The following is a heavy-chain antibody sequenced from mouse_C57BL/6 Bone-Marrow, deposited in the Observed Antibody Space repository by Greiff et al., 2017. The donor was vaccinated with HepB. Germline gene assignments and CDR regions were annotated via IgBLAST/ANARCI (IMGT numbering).Heavy chain of an antibody. CDR2: ISNGGGST. Sequence: EVKLMESGGGLVQPGGSLKLSCAASGFTFSDYYMYWVRQTPEKRLEWVAYISNGGGSTYYPDTVKGRFTISRDNAKNTLYLQMSRLKSEDTAMYYCARHGHYSKGYYFDYWGQGTTLTVSS. CDR1: GFTFSDYY. J-gene: IGHJ2*01. D-gene: IGHD2-5*01. V-gene: IGHV5-12*01. CDR3: ARHGHYSKGYYFDY.